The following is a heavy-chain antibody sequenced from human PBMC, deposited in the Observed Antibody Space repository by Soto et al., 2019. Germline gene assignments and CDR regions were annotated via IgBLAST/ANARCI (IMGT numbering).Heavy chain of an antibody. CDR1: GFTFSSYS. Sequence: GGSLRLSCAASGFTFSSYSMNWVRQAPGKGLEWISYISTTSGTIYYADSVKGRFTVSRDNANNSLYLQMSSLRADDTAVYYCARGKQTWNYCWFDPRGQGTPVTVSS. J-gene: IGHJ5*02. CDR3: ARGKQTWNYCWFDP. D-gene: IGHD1-7*01. V-gene: IGHV3-48*01. CDR2: ISTTSGTI.